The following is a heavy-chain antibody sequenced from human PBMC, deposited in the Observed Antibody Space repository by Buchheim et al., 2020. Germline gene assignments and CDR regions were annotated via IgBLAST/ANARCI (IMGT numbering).Heavy chain of an antibody. D-gene: IGHD2-2*01. Sequence: EVQLVESGGALVQRGGSLRLSCVVSGFTFNNYWMSWVRQAPGKGLEWVAKIKYDGSETYYVGSVEGRFTISRDNAHNSLYLQMNSLRGEDTGVYYCAREGSLVVVPRRIYWGRGTL. CDR2: IKYDGSET. CDR3: AREGSLVVVPRRIY. J-gene: IGHJ4*02. V-gene: IGHV3-7*01. CDR1: GFTFNNYW.